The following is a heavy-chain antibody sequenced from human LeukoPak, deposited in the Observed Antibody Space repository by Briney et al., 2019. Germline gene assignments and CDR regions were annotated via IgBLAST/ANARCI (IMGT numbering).Heavy chain of an antibody. CDR1: GFTFSNYA. Sequence: GGSLRLSCAVPGFTFSNYAAHWVRQAPGKGLEWVAVISYDSGKKYYADSVKGRFTISRDNSENTLYLQMSSLRAEDTAVYYCAGEAPYEYWGQGTLVTVSS. V-gene: IGHV3-30-3*01. CDR2: ISYDSGKK. J-gene: IGHJ4*02. CDR3: AGEAPYEY.